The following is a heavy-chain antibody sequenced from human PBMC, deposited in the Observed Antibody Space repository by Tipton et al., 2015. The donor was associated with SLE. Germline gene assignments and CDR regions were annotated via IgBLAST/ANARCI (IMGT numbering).Heavy chain of an antibody. D-gene: IGHD6-13*01. Sequence: TLSLTCTVSGGSISSKNYYWGWIRQPPGKGLEWIGSIHYSGSTYDNPSLKSRVTISVDTSKKQFSLKLSSVTAADTAVYYCARAGQAAAGPFGYWGQGIQVTVSS. V-gene: IGHV4-39*07. J-gene: IGHJ4*02. CDR3: ARAGQAAAGPFGY. CDR2: IHYSGST. CDR1: GGSISSKNYY.